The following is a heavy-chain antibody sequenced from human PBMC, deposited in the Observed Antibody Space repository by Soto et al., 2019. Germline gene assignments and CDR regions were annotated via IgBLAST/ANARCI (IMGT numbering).Heavy chain of an antibody. CDR1: GYTFTSYG. CDR3: ARDSMVRGVSPINV. D-gene: IGHD3-10*01. J-gene: IGHJ6*01. CDR2: ISAYNGNT. V-gene: IGHV1-18*01. Sequence: ASVKVSCKASGYTFTSYGISWVRQAPGQGLEWMGWISAYNGNTNYAQKLQGRVTMTTDTSTSTAYMELRSLRSDDTAVYYCARDSMVRGVSPINVWGQGTKVSV.